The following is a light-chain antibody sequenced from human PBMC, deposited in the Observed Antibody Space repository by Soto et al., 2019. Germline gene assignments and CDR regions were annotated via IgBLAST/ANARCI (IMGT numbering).Light chain of an antibody. CDR1: SSDVGCYNL. J-gene: IGLJ1*01. CDR2: EGS. Sequence: QSALTQPASVSGSPGQSITISCTGTSSDVGCYNLVSWYQQHPGKAPKLMIYEGSKRPSGVSNRFSGSKSGNTASLTISGLQAEDEADYYCCSYAGSSTHYVFGTGTKLTVL. CDR3: CSYAGSSTHYV. V-gene: IGLV2-23*01.